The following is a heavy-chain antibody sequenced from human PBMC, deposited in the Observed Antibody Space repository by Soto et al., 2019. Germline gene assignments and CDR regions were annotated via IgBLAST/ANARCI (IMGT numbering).Heavy chain of an antibody. CDR1: GGSISSGGYY. V-gene: IGHV4-31*01. Sequence: QVQLQESGPGLVKPSQTLSLTCTVSGGSISSGGYYWSWIRQHPGKGLEWIGYIYYSGSTYYNPSLTSLVTIAVDTSKNQFSLKLSSVTAADTAVYYCARGCSGCHQHGRIYYYYGMDVWGQGTTVTVSS. CDR2: IYYSGST. D-gene: IGHD6-19*01. CDR3: ARGCSGCHQHGRIYYYYGMDV. J-gene: IGHJ6*02.